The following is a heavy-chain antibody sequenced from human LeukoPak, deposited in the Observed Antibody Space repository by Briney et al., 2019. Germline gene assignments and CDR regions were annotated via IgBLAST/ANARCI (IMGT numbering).Heavy chain of an antibody. D-gene: IGHD5-18*01. CDR1: GFTFSSYG. V-gene: IGHV3-30*18. Sequence: PGGSLRLSCAASGFTFSSYGMHWVRQAPGKGLEWVAVISYDGSNKYYADSVKGRFTISRDNSKNTLYLQMNSLRAEDTAVYYCAKIPTIQLWSHEPWGQGTLVTVSS. J-gene: IGHJ5*02. CDR2: ISYDGSNK. CDR3: AKIPTIQLWSHEP.